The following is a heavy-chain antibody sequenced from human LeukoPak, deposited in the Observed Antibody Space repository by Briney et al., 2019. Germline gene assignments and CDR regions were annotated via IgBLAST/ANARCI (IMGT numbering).Heavy chain of an antibody. CDR2: MNPNSGNT. CDR1: GYTFTSYD. V-gene: IGHV1-8*03. CDR3: ARARRWNDVGYYYYMDV. D-gene: IGHD1-1*01. Sequence: GASVKVSCKASGYTFTSYDINWVRQATGQGLEWMGWMNPNSGNTGYAQKFQGRVTITRNTSISTAYMELSRLRSDDTAVYYCARARRWNDVGYYYYMDVWGKGTTVTISS. J-gene: IGHJ6*03.